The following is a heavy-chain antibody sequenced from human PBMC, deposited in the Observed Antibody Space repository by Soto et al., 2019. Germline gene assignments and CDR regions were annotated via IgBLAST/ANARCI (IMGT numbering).Heavy chain of an antibody. D-gene: IGHD2-15*01. CDR3: AHSPRRMFCSGGSCYPTFDY. V-gene: IGHV2-5*02. Sequence: SGPTLVNPTQTLTLTCTFSGFSLSTSGVGVGWIRQPPGKALEWLALIYWDDDKRYSPSLKSRLTITKDTSKNQVVLTMTNMDPVDTATYYCAHSPRRMFCSGGSCYPTFDYWGQGTLVTVSS. CDR1: GFSLSTSGVG. CDR2: IYWDDDK. J-gene: IGHJ4*02.